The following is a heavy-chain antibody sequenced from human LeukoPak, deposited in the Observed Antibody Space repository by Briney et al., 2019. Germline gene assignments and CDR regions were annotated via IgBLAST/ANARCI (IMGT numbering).Heavy chain of an antibody. V-gene: IGHV3-30*03. J-gene: IGHJ4*02. Sequence: GGSLRLSCAASGFTFSSYGMHWVRQAPGKGLEWVAVISYDGSNKYYADPVKGRFTISRDNSKNTLYLQMNSLRAEDTAVYYCARDAGIVGATPYYFDYWGQGTLVTVSS. D-gene: IGHD1-26*01. CDR3: ARDAGIVGATPYYFDY. CDR2: ISYDGSNK. CDR1: GFTFSSYG.